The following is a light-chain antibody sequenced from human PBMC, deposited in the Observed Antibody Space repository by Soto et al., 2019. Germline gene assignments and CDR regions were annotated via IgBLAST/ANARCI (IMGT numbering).Light chain of an antibody. CDR2: EGS. V-gene: IGLV2-23*01. CDR3: SSYAGAVV. Sequence: QSALTKPASVSGSPGQSITISCTGTSSDVGSYNLVSWYQHHPGKAPKLMIYEGSNRPSGVSNRFFGSKSGNTASLTISGLQAEDEADYYCSSYAGAVVFGGGTKVTVL. CDR1: SSDVGSYNL. J-gene: IGLJ2*01.